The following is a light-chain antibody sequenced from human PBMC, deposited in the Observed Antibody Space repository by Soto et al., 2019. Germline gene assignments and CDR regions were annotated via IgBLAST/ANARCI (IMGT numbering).Light chain of an antibody. J-gene: IGKJ1*01. Sequence: EVVLTQSPGTLSLSPGDRATVSCRASQTVQSCFFAWYQQKGGQAPRLLIYGASNRAAGIPDRFCGHGSGTAFTLSIDGTEPEYCVMYYYQHDGSSRTFGQGTKVEIK. CDR1: QTVQSCF. CDR3: QHDGSSRT. CDR2: GAS. V-gene: IGKV3-20*01.